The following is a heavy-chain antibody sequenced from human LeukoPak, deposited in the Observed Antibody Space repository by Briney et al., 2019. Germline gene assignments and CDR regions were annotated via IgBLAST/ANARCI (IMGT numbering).Heavy chain of an antibody. Sequence: SETLSLTCTVSGGSINYYYWSWIRQSPGKGLEWIGYIYYTGRTKYNPSLQSRVTISVDTSKNQFSLKLSSVTAADTAVYYCARDAPLGDEYYYDSSGYYYGGHFDYWGQGTLVTVSS. J-gene: IGHJ4*02. CDR2: IYYTGRT. CDR3: ARDAPLGDEYYYDSSGYYYGGHFDY. V-gene: IGHV4-59*12. CDR1: GGSINYYY. D-gene: IGHD3-22*01.